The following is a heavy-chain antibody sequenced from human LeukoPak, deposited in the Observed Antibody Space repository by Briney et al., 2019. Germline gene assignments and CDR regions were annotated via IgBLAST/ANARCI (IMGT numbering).Heavy chain of an antibody. Sequence: GGSLRLSCAASGFTFSDYYMSWIRQAPGKGLEWVSYISSSGGSTYYADSAKGRFTISRDNSKNTLYLQMNSLRAEDTAVYYCAKIPEGGPWGQATLVTVSS. J-gene: IGHJ5*02. D-gene: IGHD2-15*01. CDR1: GFTFSDYY. CDR3: AKIPEGGP. V-gene: IGHV3-11*01. CDR2: ISSSGGST.